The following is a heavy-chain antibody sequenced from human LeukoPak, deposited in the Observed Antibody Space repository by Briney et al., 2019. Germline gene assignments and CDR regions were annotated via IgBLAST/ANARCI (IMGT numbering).Heavy chain of an antibody. Sequence: ASVKVSCKASGGTFSSYAISWVRQAPGQGLEWMGGIIPIFGSANYAQRFQGRVTITAEESTSTAYMELSSLRAADTAVYYCAKDSSSGWPHAFDIWGQGTMVTVSS. CDR3: AKDSSSGWPHAFDI. CDR1: GGTFSSYA. J-gene: IGHJ3*02. D-gene: IGHD6-19*01. CDR2: IIPIFGSA. V-gene: IGHV1-69*13.